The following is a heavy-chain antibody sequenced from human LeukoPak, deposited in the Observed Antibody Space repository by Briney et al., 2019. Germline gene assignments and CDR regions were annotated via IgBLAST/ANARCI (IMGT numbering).Heavy chain of an antibody. J-gene: IGHJ6*03. CDR2: ISSSGSTI. Sequence: PGGSLRLSCAASGFTFSSYEVNWVRQAPGKGLGWVSYISSSGSTIYYADSLKGRFIISRDNAKNSLYLQMNSLGAEDTAVYYCARRGYTYAYEYYYYYYMDVWGKGTTVTVSS. V-gene: IGHV3-48*03. CDR1: GFTFSSYE. D-gene: IGHD5-18*01. CDR3: ARRGYTYAYEYYYYYYMDV.